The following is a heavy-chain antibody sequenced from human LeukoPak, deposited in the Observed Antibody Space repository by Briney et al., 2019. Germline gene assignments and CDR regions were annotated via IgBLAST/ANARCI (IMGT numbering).Heavy chain of an antibody. CDR3: AREFDGSASGAGY. CDR2: ISGGGGYT. CDR1: GFTFSSYA. V-gene: IGHV3-21*01. Sequence: GGSLRLSCAASGFTFSSYAMNWVRQASGKGLEWVSAISGGGGYTYDADSVKGRFTVSRDNAKRSLYLQMNSLRADDTAVYYCAREFDGSASGAGYWGQGTLVTVSS. D-gene: IGHD1-26*01. J-gene: IGHJ4*02.